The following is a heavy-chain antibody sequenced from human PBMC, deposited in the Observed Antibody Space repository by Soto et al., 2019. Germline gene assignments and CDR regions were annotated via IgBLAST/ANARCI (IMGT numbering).Heavy chain of an antibody. CDR3: ARIVMITFGGVTDYYYYYMDV. Sequence: ASXKVSCKASGYTFTSCDINWVRQATGQWLEWMGWMNPNSGNTGYAQKFQGRVTMTRNTSISTAYMELSSLRSEDTAVYYCARIVMITFGGVTDYYYYYMDVWGKGTTVTVSS. V-gene: IGHV1-8*01. CDR1: GYTFTSCD. D-gene: IGHD3-16*01. CDR2: MNPNSGNT. J-gene: IGHJ6*03.